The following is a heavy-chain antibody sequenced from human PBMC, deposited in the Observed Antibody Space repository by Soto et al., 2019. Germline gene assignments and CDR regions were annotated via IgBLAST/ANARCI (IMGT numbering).Heavy chain of an antibody. CDR1: GFTYDDYA. Sequence: EVQLVESGGGLVQPGRSLRLSCAASGFTYDDYAMHWVRQAPGKGLEWVSGISWNSVRIGYADSVKGRFTISRDNAKNSLYLQMNSLTPEDTALYYCAKDDRDGGAYLDSWGQGTLVTVSS. V-gene: IGHV3-9*01. D-gene: IGHD3-10*01. CDR2: ISWNSVRI. J-gene: IGHJ4*02. CDR3: AKDDRDGGAYLDS.